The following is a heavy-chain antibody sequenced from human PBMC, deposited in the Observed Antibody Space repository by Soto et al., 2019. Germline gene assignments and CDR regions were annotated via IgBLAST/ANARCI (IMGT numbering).Heavy chain of an antibody. CDR2: IWYDGSNK. D-gene: IGHD4-17*01. CDR3: ARDAPTNGDYYYYYMDV. J-gene: IGHJ6*03. Sequence: QVQLVESGGGVVQPGRSLRLSCAASGFTVSSYGMHWVRQAPGKGLEWVAVIWYDGSNKYYADSVKGRFTISRDNSKNTLYLQMNSLRAEDTAVYYCARDAPTNGDYYYYYMDVWGKGTTVTVSS. CDR1: GFTVSSYG. V-gene: IGHV3-33*01.